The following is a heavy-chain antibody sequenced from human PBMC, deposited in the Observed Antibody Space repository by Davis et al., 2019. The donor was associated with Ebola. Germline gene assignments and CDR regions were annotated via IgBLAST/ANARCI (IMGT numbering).Heavy chain of an antibody. CDR2: IYYFGST. CDR1: GVSITSHY. V-gene: IGHV4-59*11. D-gene: IGHD3-22*01. J-gene: IGHJ4*02. CDR3: ARDRHDSSGYGF. Sequence: SETLSLTCTVSGVSITSHYWSWIRQPPGKGLEWIGYIYYFGSTNYNPSLKSRVTRSVDTSKNQFSLKLSSVTAADTAVYYCARDRHDSSGYGFWGQGTLVTVSS.